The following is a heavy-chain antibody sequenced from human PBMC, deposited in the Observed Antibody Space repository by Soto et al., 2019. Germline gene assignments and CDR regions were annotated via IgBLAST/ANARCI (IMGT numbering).Heavy chain of an antibody. Sequence: EVHLVESGGGLVKPGGSLRLSCAASGVSFNNAWMNWFRQAPGKGLEWVGRIKSQTDGGTTEYGAPVRGRFTISRDDSTNMLFLQMSSRRSEDTAVYYCTSLSVVTANENWGQGALVTVSS. D-gene: IGHD2-21*02. CDR3: TSLSVVTANEN. J-gene: IGHJ4*02. V-gene: IGHV3-15*07. CDR2: IKSQTDGGTT. CDR1: GVSFNNAW.